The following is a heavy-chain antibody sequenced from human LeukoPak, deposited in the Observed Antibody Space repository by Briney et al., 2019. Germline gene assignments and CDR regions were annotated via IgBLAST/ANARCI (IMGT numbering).Heavy chain of an antibody. CDR2: ISGSGGST. V-gene: IGHV3-23*01. J-gene: IGHJ4*02. CDR1: GYTFSSYG. Sequence: SCKASGYTFSSYGMSWVRQAPGKGLEWVSAISGSGGSTYYADSVKGRFTISRDNSKNTLYLQMNSLKAEDTAVYYCAKGGGYSYGRAYYFDYWGQGTLVTVSS. D-gene: IGHD5-18*01. CDR3: AKGGGYSYGRAYYFDY.